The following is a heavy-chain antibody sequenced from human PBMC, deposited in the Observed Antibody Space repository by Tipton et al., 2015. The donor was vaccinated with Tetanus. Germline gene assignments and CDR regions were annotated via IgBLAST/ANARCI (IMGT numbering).Heavy chain of an antibody. CDR3: AKAIAGMLPAD. D-gene: IGHD6-13*01. V-gene: IGHV5-51*01. CDR2: IYPDDSDT. J-gene: IGHJ4*02. CDR1: GYSFTSYW. Sequence: QLVQSGAEVKKPGESLKISCKASGYSFTSYWIGWVRQMPGKGLEWMGIIYPDDSDTRYRPPFQGQVTISAGKSISTAYLQWSSLKASDTGMYYWAKAIAGMLPADWGQGTLVTVSS.